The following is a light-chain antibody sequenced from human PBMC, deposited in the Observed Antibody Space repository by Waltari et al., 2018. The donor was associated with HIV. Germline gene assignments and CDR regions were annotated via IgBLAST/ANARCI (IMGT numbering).Light chain of an antibody. J-gene: IGLJ1*01. CDR2: RNN. Sequence: QSVLTQPPSASGTSGQRVTISCSGSSSNIASNYVYWSQQLPGTAPKLLIYRNNQRPSGVPDRFSGSKSGTSASLAISGLRSEDEADYYCAAWDDSLSGRYVFGTGTKVTVL. CDR1: SSNIASNY. V-gene: IGLV1-47*01. CDR3: AAWDDSLSGRYV.